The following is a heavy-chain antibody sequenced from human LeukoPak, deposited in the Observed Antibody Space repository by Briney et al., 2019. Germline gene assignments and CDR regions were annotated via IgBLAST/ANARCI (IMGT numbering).Heavy chain of an antibody. CDR2: INWNGGST. V-gene: IGHV3-20*04. J-gene: IGHJ3*02. D-gene: IGHD1-1*01. CDR1: GFTFDDYG. Sequence: RPGGSLRLSCAASGFTFDDYGMSWVRQAPGKGLEWVSGINWNGGSTGYADSVKGRFTISRDNAKNSLYLQMNSLRAEDTALYYCARRYNWNDDGEAAFDIWGQGTMVTVSS. CDR3: ARRYNWNDDGEAAFDI.